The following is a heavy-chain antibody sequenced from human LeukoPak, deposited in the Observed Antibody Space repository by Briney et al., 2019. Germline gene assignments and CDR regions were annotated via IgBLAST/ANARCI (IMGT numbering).Heavy chain of an antibody. CDR2: ISGSGGST. V-gene: IGHV3-23*01. CDR3: PRGGGINYY. D-gene: IGHD3-16*01. CDR1: GFTFSSYA. Sequence: GGSLRLSCAASGFTFSSYAMSWVRQAPGKGLEWVSAISGSGGSTYYADSVKGRFTISRDNAKNSLYLQMNSLRDEDTAVYYCPRGGGINYYWGQRTLVTVSS. J-gene: IGHJ4*02.